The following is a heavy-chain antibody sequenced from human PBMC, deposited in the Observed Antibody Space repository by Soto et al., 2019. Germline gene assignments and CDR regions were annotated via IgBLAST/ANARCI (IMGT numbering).Heavy chain of an antibody. CDR2: INPSGGST. J-gene: IGHJ5*02. V-gene: IGHV1-46*01. CDR1: GYTFTSYY. CDR3: ARDGYDSSGYYYRDSNWFDP. D-gene: IGHD3-22*01. Sequence: ASVKVSCKASGYTFTSYYMHWVRQAPGQGLEWMGIINPSGGSTSYAQKFQGRVTMTRDTSTSTVYMELSSLRSEDTAVYYCARDGYDSSGYYYRDSNWFDPWGQGTMVTVSS.